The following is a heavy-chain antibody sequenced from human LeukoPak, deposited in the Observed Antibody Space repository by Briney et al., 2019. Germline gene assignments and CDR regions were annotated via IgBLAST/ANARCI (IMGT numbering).Heavy chain of an antibody. D-gene: IGHD2-2*01. CDR1: GGSFSGYY. V-gene: IGHV4-34*01. Sequence: SETLSLICAVYGGSFSGYYWSWIRQPPGKGLEWIGEINHSGSTNYNPSLKSRVTISVDTSKNQFSLKLSSVTAADTAVYYCARASPQENIVVVAAAYFDYWGQGTLVTVSS. CDR2: INHSGST. CDR3: ARASPQENIVVVAAAYFDY. J-gene: IGHJ4*02.